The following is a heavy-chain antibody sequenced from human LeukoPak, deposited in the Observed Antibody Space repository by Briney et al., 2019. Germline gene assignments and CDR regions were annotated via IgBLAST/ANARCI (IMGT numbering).Heavy chain of an antibody. Sequence: SETLSLTCTVSGGSISSYYWTWIRQPPGKGLEWIGYISYSGSTNYNPSLKSRITISVDTTKNQFSLKLSSVTAADTAVYYCAREQGGPDAFDIWGQGTMVTVSS. CDR3: AREQGGPDAFDI. J-gene: IGHJ3*02. CDR2: ISYSGST. CDR1: GGSISSYY. D-gene: IGHD1-26*01. V-gene: IGHV4-59*12.